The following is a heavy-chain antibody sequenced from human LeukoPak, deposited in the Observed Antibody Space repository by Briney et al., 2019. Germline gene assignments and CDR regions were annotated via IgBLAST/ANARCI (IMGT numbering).Heavy chain of an antibody. V-gene: IGHV3-7*01. CDR2: IKEDGSEK. CDR3: ARNER. Sequence: GGSLRFSCAASGFTFSNYWMSGVRQAPGKGLEWVANIKEDGSEKHYVESVEGRFTISRDSAKNSLYLQMNSLRAEDTAVYYCARNERWGQGTLVTVSS. J-gene: IGHJ4*02. CDR1: GFTFSNYW.